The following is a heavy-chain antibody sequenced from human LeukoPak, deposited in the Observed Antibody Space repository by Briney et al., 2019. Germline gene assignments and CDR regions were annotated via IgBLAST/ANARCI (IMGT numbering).Heavy chain of an antibody. CDR3: ARVKVGLWYFDY. CDR2: INRDGSST. J-gene: IGHJ4*02. V-gene: IGHV3-74*03. Sequence: GGSLRLSCAASGFTLSSNWMHWVRQAPGKGLVWVSRINRDGSSTTYADSVKGRFTISRDNAKNSLYLQMNSLRAEDTAVYYCARVKVGLWYFDYWGQGTLVTVSS. CDR1: GFTLSSNW. D-gene: IGHD1-26*01.